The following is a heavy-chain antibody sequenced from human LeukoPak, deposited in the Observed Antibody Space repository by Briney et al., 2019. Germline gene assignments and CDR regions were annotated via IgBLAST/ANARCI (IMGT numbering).Heavy chain of an antibody. J-gene: IGHJ4*02. CDR2: IYYSGST. V-gene: IGHV4-4*02. D-gene: IGHD6-19*01. CDR1: GGSISSSNW. Sequence: SETLSLTCAVSGGSISSSNWWSWVRQPPGKGLECIGYIYYSGSTNYNPSLKSRVIISVDTSKNQFSLKLSSVTAADTALYYCARLHSSGWYYFDYWGQGTLVTVSS. CDR3: ARLHSSGWYYFDY.